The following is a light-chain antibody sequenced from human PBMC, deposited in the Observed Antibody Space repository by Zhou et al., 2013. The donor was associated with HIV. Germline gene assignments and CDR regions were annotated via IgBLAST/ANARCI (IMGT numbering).Light chain of an antibody. J-gene: IGKJ2*01. CDR2: KAS. CDR3: QQYNSYPYT. V-gene: IGKV1-5*03. Sequence: DNQMTQSPSTLSASVGDSVTITCRASQTIHSWLAWYQQKPGKAPRLLIRKASDLESGVPSRFSGSGSGTEFTLTISSLQPDDFATYYCQQYNSYPYTFGQGTKLEIK. CDR1: QTIHSW.